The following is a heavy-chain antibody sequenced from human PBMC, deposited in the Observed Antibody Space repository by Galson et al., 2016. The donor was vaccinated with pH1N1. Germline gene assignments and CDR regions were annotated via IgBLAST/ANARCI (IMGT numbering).Heavy chain of an antibody. CDR3: ARDSEASGHEGLH. D-gene: IGHD5-12*01. Sequence: SLRLSCAASGFTFTSYAMHWVRQAPGKGLEWVAVILYDGTNEYYADSVKGRFTISRDKTQSTGYLQMNSLRTEDTAVYYCARDSEASGHEGLHWAQGTLVIVSS. J-gene: IGHJ4*02. CDR1: GFTFTSYA. V-gene: IGHV3-30*04. CDR2: ILYDGTNE.